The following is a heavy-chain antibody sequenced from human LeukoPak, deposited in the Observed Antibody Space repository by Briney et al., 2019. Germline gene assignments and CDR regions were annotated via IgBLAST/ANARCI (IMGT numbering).Heavy chain of an antibody. CDR3: ARGPIAVAAD. D-gene: IGHD6-19*01. CDR2: ISSSSSTT. J-gene: IGHJ4*02. CDR1: GFTFSSYS. V-gene: IGHV3-48*01. Sequence: PGGSLRLSCAASGFTFSSYSMNWVRQAPGKGLEWVSYISSSSSTTYYADSVKGRFTISRDNAKNSLYLQMNSLRAEDTAVYYCARGPIAVAADWGQGTLVTVSS.